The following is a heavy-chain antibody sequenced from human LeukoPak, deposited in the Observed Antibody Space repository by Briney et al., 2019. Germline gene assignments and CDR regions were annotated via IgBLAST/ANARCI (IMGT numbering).Heavy chain of an antibody. CDR2: MYYSGST. CDR1: GGSITGSSYY. CDR3: ARQYYDNTGYYYFDY. V-gene: IGHV4-39*01. J-gene: IGHJ4*02. Sequence: PSETLSLTCTVSGGSITGSSYYWGWIRQPPGKGLEWIGSMYYSGSTYYNPSLKGRVTIPVDTSKNQFSLRLSPVTAADTAVYYCARQYYDNTGYYYFDYWGQGNLVTVSS. D-gene: IGHD3-22*01.